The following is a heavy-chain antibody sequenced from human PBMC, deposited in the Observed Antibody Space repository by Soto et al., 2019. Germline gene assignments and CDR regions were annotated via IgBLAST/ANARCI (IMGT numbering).Heavy chain of an antibody. CDR2: ISPYNDNK. J-gene: IGHJ4*02. V-gene: IGHV1-18*01. CDR3: ATAPRYCSGGSCYSFDY. Sequence: ASVKVSCKAFGYSFSTYGISWVRQAPGQGLEWMGWISPYNDNKNYGLKFKGRVSVTRDTSTNTAYMELSSLRSEDTAVYYCATAPRYCSGGSCYSFDYWGQGTLVTVSS. CDR1: GYSFSTYG. D-gene: IGHD2-15*01.